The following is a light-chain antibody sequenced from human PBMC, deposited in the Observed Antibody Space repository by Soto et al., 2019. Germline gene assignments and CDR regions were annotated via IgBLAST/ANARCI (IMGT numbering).Light chain of an antibody. Sequence: DIQMTQSPSAMSASVGDRVTITCRASRGINNDLAWFHQKPGKAPKCLIYGASKLQSGVPSRFSGSASGTEFTLTISSLQPEDFATYYCQQSYSTPTFGPGTKVDIK. CDR1: RGINND. CDR3: QQSYSTPT. V-gene: IGKV1-17*03. CDR2: GAS. J-gene: IGKJ3*01.